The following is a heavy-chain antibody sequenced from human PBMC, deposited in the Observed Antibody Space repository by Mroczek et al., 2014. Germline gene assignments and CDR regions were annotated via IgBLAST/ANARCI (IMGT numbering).Heavy chain of an antibody. J-gene: IGHJ3*02. CDR2: MNPNSGNT. D-gene: IGHD6-13*01. CDR3: ASYGFLRGXYSSSWYHTDAFDI. CDR1: GYTFTSYD. V-gene: IGHV1-8*01. Sequence: QVQLQESGAEVKKPGASVKVSCKASGYTFTSYDINWVRQATGQGLEWMGWMNPNSGNTGYAQKFQGRVTMTRNTSISTAYMELSSLRSEDTAVYYCASYGFLRGXYSSSWYHTDAFDIVGPKGQWSP.